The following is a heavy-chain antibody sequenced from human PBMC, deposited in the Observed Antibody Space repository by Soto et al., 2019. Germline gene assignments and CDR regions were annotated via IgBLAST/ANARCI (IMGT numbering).Heavy chain of an antibody. CDR1: GFAFGSHP. J-gene: IGHJ3*02. Sequence: GGSLRLSCAASGFAFGSHPMSWVRQAPEKGLEWVAGISDGGDLTYNADSVRGRFTISRDNSRNTLYLQMNSLRAEDTAVYYCARRVIGSSRAFDIWGQGTMVTVSS. CDR3: ARRVIGSSRAFDI. D-gene: IGHD3-10*01. V-gene: IGHV3-23*01. CDR2: ISDGGDLT.